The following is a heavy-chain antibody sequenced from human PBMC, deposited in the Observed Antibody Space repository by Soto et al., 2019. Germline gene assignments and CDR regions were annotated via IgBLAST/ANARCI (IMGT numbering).Heavy chain of an antibody. CDR1: GYTFSAYY. Sequence: ASVKVCCKASGYTFSAYYVHWVRQAPDQGLEWMGWINPNTGDTYFAQKFQDRVTMTRDTSISTAYMEVGSLRSDDTAVYFCARQQDRGIMAAGFDYWGQGALVTVSS. J-gene: IGHJ4*02. D-gene: IGHD1-26*01. V-gene: IGHV1-2*02. CDR3: ARQQDRGIMAAGFDY. CDR2: INPNTGDT.